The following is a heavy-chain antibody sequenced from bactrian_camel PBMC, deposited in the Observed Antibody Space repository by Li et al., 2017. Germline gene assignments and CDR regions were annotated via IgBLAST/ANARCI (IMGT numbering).Heavy chain of an antibody. D-gene: IGHD5*01. J-gene: IGHJ4*01. CDR3: AAHLGKCLRVGARYRRNY. CDR2: AYGFVGT. V-gene: IGHV3S9*01. Sequence: HVQLVESGGGSVQAGGSLRLSCVVSGVTSSIKSIGWFKAREGVAAIYTAYGFVGTRYADSVRGRFTISQDNAKNTVYMQLNILQADDTGVYYCAAHLGKCLRVGARYRRNYWGQGTQVTV. CDR1: GVTSSIKS.